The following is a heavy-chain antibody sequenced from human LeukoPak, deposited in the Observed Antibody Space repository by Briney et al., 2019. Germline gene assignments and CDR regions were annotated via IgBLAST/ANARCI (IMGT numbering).Heavy chain of an antibody. D-gene: IGHD2-15*01. CDR1: GFTFDDYG. J-gene: IGHJ3*02. CDR3: ARNHRLGYCSGGSCPPLVDAFDM. V-gene: IGHV3-20*04. CDR2: INWNGGST. Sequence: GGSLRLSCAASGFTFDDYGMSWVRQAPGKGLEWVSGINWNGGSTGYADSVKGRFTISRDNAKNSLYLQMNSLRAEDTTLYYCARNHRLGYCSGGSCPPLVDAFDMWGQGTMVTVSS.